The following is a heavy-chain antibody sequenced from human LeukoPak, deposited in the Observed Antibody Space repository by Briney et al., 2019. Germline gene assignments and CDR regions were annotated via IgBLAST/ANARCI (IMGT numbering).Heavy chain of an antibody. J-gene: IGHJ3*02. CDR1: GFTFSNAW. D-gene: IGHD3-10*01. Sequence: PGGSLRLSCAASGFTFSNAWMSWVRQAPGKGLEWVGRIKSKTDGGTTDYAAPVKGRFTISRDDSKDTLYLQMNSLKTEDTAVYYCTTDREITMVRGNSYDAFDIWGQGTMVTVSS. CDR3: TTDREITMVRGNSYDAFDI. V-gene: IGHV3-15*01. CDR2: IKSKTDGGTT.